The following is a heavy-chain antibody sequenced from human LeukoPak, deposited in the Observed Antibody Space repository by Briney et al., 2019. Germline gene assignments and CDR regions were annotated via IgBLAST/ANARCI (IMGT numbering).Heavy chain of an antibody. CDR1: GFTFSSHG. Sequence: GGSLRLSCAAPGFTFSSHGMNWVRQAPGKGLEWVSYISPSSSTIYYADSGKGRFTISRDNAKNSLYLQMNSLRAEDTAVYYCAREHTPFGSGCTAAYWGQGTLVTVSS. CDR2: ISPSSSTI. V-gene: IGHV3-48*01. CDR3: AREHTPFGSGCTAAY. D-gene: IGHD6-19*01. J-gene: IGHJ4*02.